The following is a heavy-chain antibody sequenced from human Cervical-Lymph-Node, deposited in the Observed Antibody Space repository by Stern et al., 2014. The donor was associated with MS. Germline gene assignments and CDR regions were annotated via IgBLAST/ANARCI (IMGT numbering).Heavy chain of an antibody. V-gene: IGHV4-30-4*01. CDR1: GGSISSGDYY. CDR2: IYNSGTT. CDR3: ASTYIYTSGSYYSDYYGMDV. D-gene: IGHD3-10*01. J-gene: IGHJ6*02. Sequence: LQLQESGPGLVKPSQTLSLTCTVSGGSISSGDYYWSWIRQPPGKGLEWIGYIYNSGTTYYNPSLKSRVTISVDTSKNHFSLKLSSVAATDTAVYYCASTYIYTSGSYYSDYYGMDVWGQGTTVTVSS.